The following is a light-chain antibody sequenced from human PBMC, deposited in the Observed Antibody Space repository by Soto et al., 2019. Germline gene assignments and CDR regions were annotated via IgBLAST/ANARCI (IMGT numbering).Light chain of an antibody. CDR3: ASWEDSLSGPV. V-gene: IGLV1-47*02. J-gene: IGLJ3*02. CDR1: SSNIGGNY. CDR2: SND. Sequence: QSVLTQPPSASGTPGQRVTISCSGSSSNIGGNYVYWYQQVPGTAPKVLIYSNDQRPSGVPDRFSGSKSGTSASLAISGLRSEDEADYYCASWEDSLSGPVFGGGTKLTVL.